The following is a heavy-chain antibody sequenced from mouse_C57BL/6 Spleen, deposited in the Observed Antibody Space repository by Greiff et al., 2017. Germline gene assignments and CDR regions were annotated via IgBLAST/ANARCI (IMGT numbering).Heavy chain of an antibody. D-gene: IGHD2-4*01. CDR1: GYSITSGYY. CDR3: ARVDDYGFFAY. CDR2: ISYDGSN. Sequence: EVKLVESGPGLVKPSQSLSLTCSVTGYSITSGYYWNWIRQFPGNKLEWMGYISYDGSNNYNPSLKNRISITRDTSKNQFFLKLNSVTTEDTATYYCARVDDYGFFAYWGQGTLVTVSA. V-gene: IGHV3-6*01. J-gene: IGHJ3*01.